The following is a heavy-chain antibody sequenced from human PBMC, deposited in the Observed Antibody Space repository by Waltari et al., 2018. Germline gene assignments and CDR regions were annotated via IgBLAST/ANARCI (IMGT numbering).Heavy chain of an antibody. V-gene: IGHV3-23*01. Sequence: EVQLLESGGGLVQPGGSLRPSCAASGFHFSSHAMSWVRQAPGKGLEWVFAISGSGGSTYYADSVKGRFTISRDNSKNTLYLQMNSLRAEDTAVYYCAKEERRRHAFDIWGQGTMVTVSS. CDR3: AKEERRRHAFDI. CDR1: GFHFSSHA. CDR2: ISGSGGST. J-gene: IGHJ3*02.